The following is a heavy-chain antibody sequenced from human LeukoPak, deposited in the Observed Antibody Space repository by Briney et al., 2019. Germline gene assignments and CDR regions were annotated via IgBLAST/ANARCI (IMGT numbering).Heavy chain of an antibody. CDR2: IRSKANSYAT. CDR3: ARVRGHSNYYYYYGMDV. D-gene: IGHD4-11*01. CDR1: GFTFSGSA. Sequence: GGSLRLSCAASGFTFSGSAMHWVRQASGKGLEWVGRIRSKANSYATAYAASVKGRFTISRDNSKNTLYLQMNSLRAEDTAVYYCARVRGHSNYYYYYGMDVWGQGTTVTVSS. J-gene: IGHJ6*02. V-gene: IGHV3-73*01.